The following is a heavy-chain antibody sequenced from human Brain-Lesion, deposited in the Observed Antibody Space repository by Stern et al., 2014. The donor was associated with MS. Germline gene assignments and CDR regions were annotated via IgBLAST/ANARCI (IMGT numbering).Heavy chain of an antibody. D-gene: IGHD6-13*01. V-gene: IGHV4-4*02. J-gene: IGHJ4*02. CDR2: SDHSGST. CDR1: GGSISSSNW. Sequence: QVQLQESGPGLVKPSGTLSLTCAVSGGSISSSNWWSWVRQSPGKGLEWIGESDHSGSTIYNPSLKSRVTVPVDMSKNRFSLTLSSVPAADTAVYFCARFPASRPHVFDSWGQGTLVTVSS. CDR3: ARFPASRPHVFDS.